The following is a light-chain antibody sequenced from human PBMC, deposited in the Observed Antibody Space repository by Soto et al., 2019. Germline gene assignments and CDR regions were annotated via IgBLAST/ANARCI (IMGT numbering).Light chain of an antibody. CDR1: QSISSY. CDR3: QQGYKTPWT. CDR2: AAS. J-gene: IGKJ1*01. V-gene: IGKV1-39*01. Sequence: DIQMTQSPSSLSASVGDRVTITCRASQSISSYLNWYQQKPGKAPKLLIYAASSLQSGVPSRVSGSGSGTEFTLTNRRLQPENFATFYRQQGYKTPWTVGQGTKVEIK.